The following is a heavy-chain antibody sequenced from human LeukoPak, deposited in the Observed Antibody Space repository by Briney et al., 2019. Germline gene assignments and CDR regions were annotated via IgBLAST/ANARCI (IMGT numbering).Heavy chain of an antibody. CDR2: IKSDGGKA. V-gene: IGHV3-43*02. CDR3: ATWAFYHGLDV. D-gene: IGHD1-26*01. CDR1: GFTFHAFE. Sequence: PGGSLRLSCAASGFTFHAFEMHWVRQAPGKGLEWVSLIKSDGGKADYADSVRGRFTISRDNGKNSLYLQMNSLGSEDTALYYCATWAFYHGLDVWGQGTAVTVSS. J-gene: IGHJ6*02.